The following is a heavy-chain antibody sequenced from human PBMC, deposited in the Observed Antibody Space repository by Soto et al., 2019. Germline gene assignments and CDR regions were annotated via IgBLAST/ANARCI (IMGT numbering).Heavy chain of an antibody. CDR3: ARHITMVRGVIILGFPPAGTSNWFDP. Sequence: TLSLTCTVSGGSISSGGYYWSWIRQHPGKGLEWIGYIYYSGSTYYNPSLKSRVTISVDTSKNQFSLKLSSVTAADTAVYYCARHITMVRGVIILGFPPAGTSNWFDPWGQGTLVTVSS. D-gene: IGHD3-10*01. CDR2: IYYSGST. CDR1: GGSISSGGYY. J-gene: IGHJ5*02. V-gene: IGHV4-31*03.